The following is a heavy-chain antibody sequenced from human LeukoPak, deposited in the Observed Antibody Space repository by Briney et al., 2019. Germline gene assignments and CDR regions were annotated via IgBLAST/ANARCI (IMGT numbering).Heavy chain of an antibody. J-gene: IGHJ4*02. CDR1: GYTFTSYG. D-gene: IGHD5-12*01. Sequence: ASVKVSYTASGYTFTSYGIRWVRQAPGQGLEGMGWISAYNSNTNYAQNLQGRVTMTTHPSTSTAYIELRRLRSDDTAVYYCARNTRKYSGYDYAYWGQGTLVTVSS. CDR3: ARNTRKYSGYDYAY. CDR2: ISAYNSNT. V-gene: IGHV1-18*01.